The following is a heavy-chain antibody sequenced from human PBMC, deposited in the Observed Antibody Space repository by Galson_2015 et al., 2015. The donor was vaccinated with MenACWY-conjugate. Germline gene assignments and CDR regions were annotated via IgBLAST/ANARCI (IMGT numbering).Heavy chain of an antibody. CDR1: GFTFSGSA. CDR2: IRSKANSYAT. J-gene: IGHJ4*02. D-gene: IGHD6-13*01. Sequence: SLRLSCAASGFTFSGSAMHWVRQASGKGLEWVGRIRSKANSYATAYTASVKGRFTISRDDSKNTAYLQMNSLKTEDTAVYYCTRLGPGIAAAGVIDYWGQGTLVTVSS. CDR3: TRLGPGIAAAGVIDY. V-gene: IGHV3-73*01.